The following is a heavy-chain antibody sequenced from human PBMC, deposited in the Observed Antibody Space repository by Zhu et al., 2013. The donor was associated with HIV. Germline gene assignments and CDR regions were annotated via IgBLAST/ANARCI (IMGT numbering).Heavy chain of an antibody. Sequence: QVHLVQSGAEVKTPGSSVKISCKASGDTFTTHAIAWVRQAPGQTLEWMGSIIPLFGTVTYAENFQGRLTFTADKTTDTAYMELNSLISEDTAVFYCARADTDTYYDFGSGKFDQWGQGTLVTVSS. D-gene: IGHD3-3*01. J-gene: IGHJ4*02. CDR3: ARADTDTYYDFGSGKFDQ. CDR1: GDTFTTHA. V-gene: IGHV1-69*06. CDR2: IIPLFGTV.